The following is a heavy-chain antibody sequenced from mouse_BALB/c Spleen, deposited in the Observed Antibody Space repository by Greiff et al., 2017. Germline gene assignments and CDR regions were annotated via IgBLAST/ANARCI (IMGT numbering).Heavy chain of an antibody. J-gene: IGHJ3*01. D-gene: IGHD2-3*01. CDR3: ARWGDGFAD. CDR1: GYTFTSYW. CDR2: IYPGDGDT. V-gene: IGHV1-87*01. Sequence: VKLMESGAELARPGASVKLSCKASGYTFTSYWMQWVKQRPGQGLEWIGAIYPGDGDTRYTQKFKGKATLTADKSSSTAYMQLSSLASEDSAVYYCARWGDGFADWGQGTLVTVSA.